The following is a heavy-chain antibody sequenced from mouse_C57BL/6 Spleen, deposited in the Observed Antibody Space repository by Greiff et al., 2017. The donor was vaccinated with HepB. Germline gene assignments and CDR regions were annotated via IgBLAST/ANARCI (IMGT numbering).Heavy chain of an antibody. CDR1: GYTFTSYG. V-gene: IGHV1-81*01. Sequence: VQRVESGAELARPGASVKLSCKASGYTFTSYGISWVKQRTGQGLEWIGEIYPRSGNTYYNEKFKGKATLTADKSSSTAYMELRSLTSEDSAVYFCARSIPYYYGSSPWYFDVWGTGTTVTVSS. CDR3: ARSIPYYYGSSPWYFDV. D-gene: IGHD1-1*01. J-gene: IGHJ1*03. CDR2: IYPRSGNT.